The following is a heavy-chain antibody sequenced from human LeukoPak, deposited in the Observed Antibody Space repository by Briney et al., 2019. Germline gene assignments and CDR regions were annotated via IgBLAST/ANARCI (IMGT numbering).Heavy chain of an antibody. V-gene: IGHV3-15*07. CDR2: IKSKTDGGTT. CDR1: GFTFSNAW. D-gene: IGHD1-1*01. CDR3: TKVGNKGLFPVE. Sequence: GGSLRLSCGASGFTFSNAWMDWVRQAPGKGLEWVGRIKSKTDGGTTDYAAPVKGRFTISRDDSKNTLYLQMNSLKTEDTAVYYFTKVGNKGLFPVEWGQGTLVTVSS. J-gene: IGHJ4*02.